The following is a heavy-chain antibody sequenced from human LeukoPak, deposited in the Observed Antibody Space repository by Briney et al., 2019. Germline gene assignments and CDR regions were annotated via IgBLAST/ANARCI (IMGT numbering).Heavy chain of an antibody. CDR2: ISYDGSNK. Sequence: PGGSLRLSCAASGFTFSSYAMHWVRQAPGKGLEWVAVISYDGSNKYYADSVKGRFTISRDNSKNTLYLQMNSLRAEDTAVYYCARGGEGYCSSTSCYRPIYYMDVWGKGTTVTVSS. CDR1: GFTFSSYA. D-gene: IGHD2-2*01. J-gene: IGHJ6*03. V-gene: IGHV3-30-3*01. CDR3: ARGGEGYCSSTSCYRPIYYMDV.